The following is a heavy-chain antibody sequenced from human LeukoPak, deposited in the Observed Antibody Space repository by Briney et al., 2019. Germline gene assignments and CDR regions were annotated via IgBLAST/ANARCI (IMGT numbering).Heavy chain of an antibody. J-gene: IGHJ4*02. CDR1: GLTFTNAW. CDR2: IKSKTDGGTV. Sequence: PGGSLRLSCAASGLTFTNAWMSWVRQAPGKGLEWVGRIKSKTDGGTVYYAPPVKGRFTISRDDSRNTLSLQMNFLKTEDTAVYYCTTDPGNYEIFWGQGTLVSVSS. D-gene: IGHD4-11*01. V-gene: IGHV3-15*01. CDR3: TTDPGNYEIF.